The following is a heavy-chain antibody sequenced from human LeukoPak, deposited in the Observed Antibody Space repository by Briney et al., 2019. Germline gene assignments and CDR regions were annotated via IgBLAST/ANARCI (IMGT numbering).Heavy chain of an antibody. CDR2: IFYSGNT. Sequence: PSETLSLTCTVSGGSISDYYWNWIRQPPGRGLEWIGYIFYSGNTNYNPSLKSRVTISVDTPKNQFSLNLTSVTAADTAVYYCARQQRRGGSGELDYWGQGALVTVSS. D-gene: IGHD2-15*01. CDR3: ARQQRRGGSGELDY. V-gene: IGHV4-59*08. CDR1: GGSISDYY. J-gene: IGHJ4*02.